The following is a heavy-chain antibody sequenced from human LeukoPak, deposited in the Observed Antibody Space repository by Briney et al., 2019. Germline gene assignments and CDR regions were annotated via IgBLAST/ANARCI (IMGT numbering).Heavy chain of an antibody. CDR1: GFTFSSYA. CDR3: AREGPRGNSQFDY. V-gene: IGHV3-23*01. Sequence: GGSLRLSCAASGFTFSSYAMGWVRQAPGKGLERVSGISVSGDRTYYADSVKGRFTISRDNSKNTLYLQMNSLRAEDTAVYYCAREGPRGNSQFDYWGQGTLVTVSS. CDR2: ISVSGDRT. J-gene: IGHJ4*02. D-gene: IGHD2/OR15-2a*01.